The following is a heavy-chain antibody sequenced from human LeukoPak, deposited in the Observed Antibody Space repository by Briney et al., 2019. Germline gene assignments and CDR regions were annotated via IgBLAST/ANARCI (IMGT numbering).Heavy chain of an antibody. CDR3: ARGSDSGYDKIENWFDP. CDR2: IYYSGST. D-gene: IGHD5-12*01. CDR1: GGSISSYY. Sequence: SETLSLTCTVSGGSISSYYWSWIRQPPGKGLEWIGYIYYSGSTNYNPSLKSRVTISVDTSKNQFSLKLSSVTAADMAVYYCARGSDSGYDKIENWFDPWGQGTLVTVSS. J-gene: IGHJ5*02. V-gene: IGHV4-59*01.